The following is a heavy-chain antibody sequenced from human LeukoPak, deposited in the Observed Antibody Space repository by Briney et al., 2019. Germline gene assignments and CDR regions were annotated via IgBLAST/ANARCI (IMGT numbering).Heavy chain of an antibody. CDR1: GGSISSSNW. J-gene: IGHJ4*02. D-gene: IGHD3-16*01. CDR2: IYHSGST. V-gene: IGHV4-4*02. Sequence: SETLSLTCAVSGGSISSSNWWSWVRQPPGKGLEWIGEIYHSGSTNYNPSLKSRVTISVDKSKNQFSLKLSSVTAADTAVYYCARDSRGGGPDFDYWGPGTLITVSS. CDR3: ARDSRGGGPDFDY.